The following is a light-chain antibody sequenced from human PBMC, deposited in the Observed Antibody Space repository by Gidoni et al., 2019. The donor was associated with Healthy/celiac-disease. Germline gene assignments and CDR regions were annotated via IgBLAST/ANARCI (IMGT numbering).Light chain of an antibody. CDR3: QQRSNWPWT. Sequence: ELVLTQPPATLSLSPGERATLSCRASQSVSSYLAWYQQKPGQAPRLLIYDASNRATGIPARFSGSGSGTDFTLTISSLEPEDFAVYYCQQRSNWPWTFGPGTKVDIK. J-gene: IGKJ1*01. V-gene: IGKV3-11*01. CDR1: QSVSSY. CDR2: DAS.